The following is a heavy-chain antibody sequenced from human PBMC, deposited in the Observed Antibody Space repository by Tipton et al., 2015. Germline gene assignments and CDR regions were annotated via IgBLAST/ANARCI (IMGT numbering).Heavy chain of an antibody. J-gene: IGHJ4*02. CDR1: AYSISSGYY. Sequence: PGLVKPSETLSLTCAVSAYSISSGYYWGWIRQPPGKGLEWIGSISHSGNTYYNPSLKSRVTMSRDTSKNQFSLKLTSVTAADTAVYYCACQDYDSLTRDYQTVDYWGQGTLVTVSS. D-gene: IGHD3-9*01. CDR3: ACQDYDSLTRDYQTVDY. CDR2: ISHSGNT. V-gene: IGHV4-38-2*01.